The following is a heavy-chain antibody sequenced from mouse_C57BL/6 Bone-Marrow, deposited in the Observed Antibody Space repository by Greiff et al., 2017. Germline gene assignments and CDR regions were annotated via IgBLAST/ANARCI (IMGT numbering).Heavy chain of an antibody. Sequence: QVQLQQPGTELVKPGASVKLSCKASGYTFTSYWMHWVKQRPGQGLEWIGNINPSNGGTNYNEKFKSKATLTVDKSSSSAYMQLSSLTSEDSAVYYCARDCSSYPYAMDYWGQGTSVTVSS. CDR1: GYTFTSYW. CDR3: ARDCSSYPYAMDY. D-gene: IGHD1-1*01. V-gene: IGHV1-53*01. CDR2: INPSNGGT. J-gene: IGHJ4*01.